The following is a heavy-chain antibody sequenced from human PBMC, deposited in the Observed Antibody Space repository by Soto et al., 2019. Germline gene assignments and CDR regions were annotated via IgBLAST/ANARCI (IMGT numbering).Heavy chain of an antibody. CDR2: ISGYNGDT. V-gene: IGHV1-18*01. D-gene: IGHD6-13*01. CDR3: ARGAEAGTGMRY. J-gene: IGHJ4*02. Sequence: ASVKVYCRTSGYPFSSYGVNWVRQAPEEGRDWVAWISGYNGDTDSAPKLHGRVTLTTDTSTRTAYMEVRSLSSADTAVYYCARGAEAGTGMRYWAQGTQVTVSS. CDR1: GYPFSSYG.